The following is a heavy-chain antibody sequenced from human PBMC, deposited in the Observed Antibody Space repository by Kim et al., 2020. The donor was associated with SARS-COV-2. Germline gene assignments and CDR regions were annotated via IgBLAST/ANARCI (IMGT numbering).Heavy chain of an antibody. CDR3: XRXKADYGDY. CDR2: ISYDXSNK. J-gene: IGHJ4*03. V-gene: IGHV3-30*04. D-gene: IGHD4-17*01. Sequence: GGSLRLSCAASGFTFSSYAMHWVRQAPGKGLEWVAVISYDXSNKXYADSVKGRFXISRDNSKNTLYLQXNSLRAXXTAVYYXXRXKADYGDY. CDR1: GFTFSSYA.